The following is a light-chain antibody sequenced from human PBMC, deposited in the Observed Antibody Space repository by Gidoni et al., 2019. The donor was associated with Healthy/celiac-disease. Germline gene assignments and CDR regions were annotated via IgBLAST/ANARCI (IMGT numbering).Light chain of an antibody. CDR3: QHYNHWPYT. Sequence: EIVMTQSPATLSVSPGERATLSCRASQSVSSNLAWYQQKPGQAPRLLIYGASTRATGIPARFSGSGSGTEFTLTISSLQSEDFAVYYCQHYNHWPYTFXQXTKLEIK. J-gene: IGKJ2*01. CDR2: GAS. V-gene: IGKV3-15*01. CDR1: QSVSSN.